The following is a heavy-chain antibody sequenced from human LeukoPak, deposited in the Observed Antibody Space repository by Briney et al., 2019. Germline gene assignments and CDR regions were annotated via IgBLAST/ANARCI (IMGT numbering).Heavy chain of an antibody. J-gene: IGHJ5*02. CDR2: IYYSGST. CDR1: GGSISSSSYY. D-gene: IGHD3-10*01. CDR3: AGGSGSSNLFDP. Sequence: SETLSLTCTVSGGSISSSSYYWGWIRQPPGKGLEWIGSIYYSGSTYYNPSLKSRVTISVDTSKNQFSLKLSSVTAADTAVYYCAGGSGSSNLFDPWGQGTLVTVSS. V-gene: IGHV4-39*01.